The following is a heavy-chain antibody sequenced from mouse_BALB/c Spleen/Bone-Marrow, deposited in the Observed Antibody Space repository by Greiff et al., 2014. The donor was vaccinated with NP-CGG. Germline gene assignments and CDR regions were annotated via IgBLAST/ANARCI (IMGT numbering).Heavy chain of an antibody. Sequence: VQLQQSGGDLVKPGGSLKLSCAASGFTFSDFYMFWFRQTPEKRLEWVATISDGGTYTYYPDSVKGRSTISRDNAKNNLYLQMSSLKSEDTAMYYCARSGERYGAMDYWGQGTSVTVSS. CDR1: GFTFSDFY. CDR2: ISDGGTYT. J-gene: IGHJ4*01. V-gene: IGHV5-4*02. CDR3: ARSGERYGAMDY. D-gene: IGHD1-1*02.